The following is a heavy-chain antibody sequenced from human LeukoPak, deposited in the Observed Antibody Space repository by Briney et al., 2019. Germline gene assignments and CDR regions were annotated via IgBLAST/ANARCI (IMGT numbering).Heavy chain of an antibody. J-gene: IGHJ6*02. D-gene: IGHD6-19*01. V-gene: IGHV3-9*01. CDR1: GFTFYDYA. CDR2: ISWNSGSI. CDR3: AKEGGVAGHYYYYGMDV. Sequence: PGRSLRLSCAASGFTFYDYAMHWVRQAPGKGLEWGSGISWNSGSIGYADSVKGRFTISRDNAKNSLYLQMDSLRAEDTALYYCAKEGGVAGHYYYYGMDVWGQGTTVTVSS.